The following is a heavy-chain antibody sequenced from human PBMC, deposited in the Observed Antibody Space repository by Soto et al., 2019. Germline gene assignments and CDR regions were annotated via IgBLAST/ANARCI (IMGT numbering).Heavy chain of an antibody. J-gene: IGHJ2*01. CDR3: ARDRGEYTSSWFWYFSH. V-gene: IGHV4-4*07. CDR2: LNIAGTI. CDR1: GASISSFN. Sequence: TETLSLTCSVSGASISSFNWNWVRQPAGKGPEWVGRLNIAGTINYNPSLKSRITMSMDTSKNQISLHLRSVTAADTAIYYCARDRGEYTSSWFWYFSHWGHGTLVTVSS. D-gene: IGHD6-13*01.